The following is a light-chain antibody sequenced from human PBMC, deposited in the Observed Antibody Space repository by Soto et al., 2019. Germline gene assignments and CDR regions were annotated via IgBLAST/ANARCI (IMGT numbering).Light chain of an antibody. Sequence: DIVMTQSPDSLAVSLGERATINCKSSQSVLYSPNNKNYLAWYQQKPGQPPKLLVYWASTRESGVPDRFSGSGSGTDFTLTISSLQAEDAAVYYCHHYHSAPPTFGQGTKVEIK. CDR3: HHYHSAPPT. J-gene: IGKJ1*01. CDR1: QSVLYSPNNKNY. CDR2: WAS. V-gene: IGKV4-1*01.